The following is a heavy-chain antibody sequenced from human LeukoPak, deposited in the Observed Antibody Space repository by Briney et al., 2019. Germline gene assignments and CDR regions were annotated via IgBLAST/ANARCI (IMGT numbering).Heavy chain of an antibody. CDR2: IKQDESEK. Sequence: WGSLGLSCAASGFTFSNYWMNRVRQAPGKELEWVANIKQDESEKNYVDSVKARFTVSRDNSKNSVYLQMNSLRAEDTAMYYCATPVGGVWSFDYWGQGTLVTVSS. CDR1: GFTFSNYW. CDR3: ATPVGGVWSFDY. J-gene: IGHJ4*02. D-gene: IGHD2-15*01. V-gene: IGHV3-7*01.